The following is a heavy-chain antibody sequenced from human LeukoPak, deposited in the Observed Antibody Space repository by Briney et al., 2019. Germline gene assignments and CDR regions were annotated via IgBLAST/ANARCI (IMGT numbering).Heavy chain of an antibody. CDR2: VSYDGNNK. Sequence: GGSLRLSCAASGLTFSNYTINWVRQAPGKGLEWVAVVSYDGNNKYYADSVKGRFTVSRDNSKKKLYLQMHSLRAEDSAVYYCARVPGWYQLPQGVDYWGQGTLVTVSS. J-gene: IGHJ4*02. CDR3: ARVPGWYQLPQGVDY. D-gene: IGHD2-2*01. CDR1: GLTFSNYT. V-gene: IGHV3-30-3*01.